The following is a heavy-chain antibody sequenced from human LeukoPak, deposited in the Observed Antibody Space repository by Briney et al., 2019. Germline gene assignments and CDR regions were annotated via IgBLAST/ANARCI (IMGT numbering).Heavy chain of an antibody. Sequence: SETLSLTCAVYGGSFSGYYWSWIRQPPGKGLEWIGEINHSGSTNYNPSLKSRVTISVDTSKNQFSLKLSSVTAADTAVYYCASHGSSWFKQFGYWGQGTLVTVSS. CDR2: INHSGST. D-gene: IGHD6-13*01. CDR3: ASHGSSWFKQFGY. V-gene: IGHV4-34*01. CDR1: GGSFSGYY. J-gene: IGHJ4*02.